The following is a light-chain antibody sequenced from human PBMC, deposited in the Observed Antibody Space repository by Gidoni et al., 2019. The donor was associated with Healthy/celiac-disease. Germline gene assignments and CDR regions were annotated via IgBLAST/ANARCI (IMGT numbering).Light chain of an antibody. CDR2: KAS. V-gene: IGKV1-5*03. Sequence: DIQMTQSPSTLSASVGDRVTITCRASQSISSWLAWYQQKPGKAPKLLIYKASSLESGVPSRFSGSGSGTEITLTISSLQPDDFATYDCQQYNSYPWTFGQGTKLEIK. CDR1: QSISSW. CDR3: QQYNSYPWT. J-gene: IGKJ2*02.